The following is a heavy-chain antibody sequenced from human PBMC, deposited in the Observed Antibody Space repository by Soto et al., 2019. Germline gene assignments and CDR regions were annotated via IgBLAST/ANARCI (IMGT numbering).Heavy chain of an antibody. CDR2: ISGSSSYI. Sequence: GGTLRLSCAASGFTFSSYSMNWVRQAPGKGLEWVSSISGSSSYIDYADSMKGRFTISRDNAKNSLYLQMNSLRADDTAVYYRARGTHGYNFPDYWGQGTLVTVSS. J-gene: IGHJ4*02. V-gene: IGHV3-21*01. CDR3: ARGTHGYNFPDY. D-gene: IGHD5-12*01. CDR1: GFTFSSYS.